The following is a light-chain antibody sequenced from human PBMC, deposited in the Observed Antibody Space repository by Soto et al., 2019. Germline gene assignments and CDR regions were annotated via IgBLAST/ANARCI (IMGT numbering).Light chain of an antibody. J-gene: IGKJ5*01. CDR1: QSISNH. Sequence: PITESACAPSASVADLVTIICRASQSISNHLNWYQQRPGKAPKLLIYSASSLQSGVPSRFSGGGSGTVFTLTISRLQPEDSSTYYCQQSYTDTQKFGQGARLEIK. CDR3: QQSYTDTQK. CDR2: SAS. V-gene: IGKV1-39*01.